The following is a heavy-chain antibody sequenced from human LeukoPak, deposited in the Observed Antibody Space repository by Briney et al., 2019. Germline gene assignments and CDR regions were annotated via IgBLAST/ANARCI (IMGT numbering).Heavy chain of an antibody. D-gene: IGHD3-22*01. J-gene: IGHJ6*02. V-gene: IGHV4-59*08. CDR2: IYYSGST. CDR3: ARSSYYDSSGYYSPYYYYGMDV. CDR1: GGSISSYY. Sequence: SETLSLTCTVSGGSISSYYWSWIRQPPGKGLEWIGYIYYSGSTNYNPSLKSRVTISVDTSKNQFSLKLSSVTAADTAVYYCARSSYYDSSGYYSPYYYYGMDVWGQGTTVTVSS.